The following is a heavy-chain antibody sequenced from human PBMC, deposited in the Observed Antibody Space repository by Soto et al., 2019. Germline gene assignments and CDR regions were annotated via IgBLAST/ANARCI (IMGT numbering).Heavy chain of an antibody. J-gene: IGHJ6*02. V-gene: IGHV3-73*02. D-gene: IGHD2-2*01. CDR1: GFTFSGSA. Sequence: EVQLVESGGGLVQPGGSLKLSCAASGFTFSGSAMHWVRQASGKGLEWVGRIRSKANSYATAYAASVKGRFTISRDDSTNTAYLQLNSLKTENTAVYSCTSRVGSDCSSTSCYGGYYYGMDVWGQGPTVTVSS. CDR2: IRSKANSYAT. CDR3: TSRVGSDCSSTSCYGGYYYGMDV.